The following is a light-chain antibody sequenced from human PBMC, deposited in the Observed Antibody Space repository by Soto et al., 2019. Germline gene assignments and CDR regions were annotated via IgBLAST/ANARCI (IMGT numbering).Light chain of an antibody. CDR3: QQLNSYLPLT. CDR1: QSISSY. CDR2: AAS. V-gene: IGKV1-9*01. J-gene: IGKJ4*01. Sequence: DIQMTQSPSSLSASVGDRVTITCRASQSISSYLNWYQQKPGKAPKLLIYAASTLQSGVPSRFSGSGSGTEFTLTISSLQPEDFATYYCQQLNSYLPLTFGGGTRVEIK.